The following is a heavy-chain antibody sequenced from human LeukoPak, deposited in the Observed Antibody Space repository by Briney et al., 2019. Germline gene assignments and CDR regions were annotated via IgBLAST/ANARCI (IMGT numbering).Heavy chain of an antibody. CDR3: ARSPGYYYDSSGYSDDAFDI. J-gene: IGHJ3*02. D-gene: IGHD3-22*01. CDR2: ISAYNGNT. CDR1: GYTFTSYG. V-gene: IGHV1-18*01. Sequence: ASVKVSCKASGYTFTSYGISWVRQAPGQGLEWMGWISAYNGNTNYAQKLQGRVTMTTDTSTSTAYMELRSLRSDDTAVYYCARSPGYYYDSSGYSDDAFDIWGQGTMVTVSS.